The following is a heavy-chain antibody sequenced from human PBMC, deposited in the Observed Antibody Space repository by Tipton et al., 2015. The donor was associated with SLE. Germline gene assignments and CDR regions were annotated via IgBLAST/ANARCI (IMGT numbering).Heavy chain of an antibody. J-gene: IGHJ4*02. CDR1: GGSISTYY. Sequence: TLSLTCTVSGGSISTYYWSWIRQPPGKGLEWIGSIYYSGSTYYNPSLKSRVTISVDTSKNQFSLKLSSVTAADTAVYYCARDPYGNEDYWGQGTLVTVSS. D-gene: IGHD4-11*01. CDR3: ARDPYGNEDY. V-gene: IGHV4-59*12. CDR2: IYYSGST.